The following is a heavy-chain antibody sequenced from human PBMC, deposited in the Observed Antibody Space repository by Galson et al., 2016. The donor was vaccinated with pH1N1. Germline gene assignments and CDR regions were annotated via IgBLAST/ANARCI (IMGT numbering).Heavy chain of an antibody. Sequence: SVKVSCKASGGTFGSYGINWVRQAPGQGLEWMGGIIPIFITAKYAQTFQGRGTITADESTTTPYMELSSMRAADTAVYFCAREDYYDTDLSDWYFDLWGRGTLLTVSS. CDR1: GGTFGSYG. J-gene: IGHJ2*01. CDR3: AREDYYDTDLSDWYFDL. V-gene: IGHV1-69*13. D-gene: IGHD3-22*01. CDR2: IIPIFITA.